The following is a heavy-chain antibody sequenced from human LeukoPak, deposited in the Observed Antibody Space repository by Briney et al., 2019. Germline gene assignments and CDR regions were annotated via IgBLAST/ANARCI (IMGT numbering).Heavy chain of an antibody. J-gene: IGHJ3*02. CDR1: GDSISSGDYY. V-gene: IGHV4-61*02. Sequence: SETLSLTCAVSGDSISSGDYYWSWIRQPAGKGLEWIGRISRSGSTNYNPSLKSRVTLSVDTSKNQFSLKLSSVTAADTAVYFCARGPYSYDSSGAFDIWGQGTMVTVSS. CDR3: ARGPYSYDSSGAFDI. CDR2: ISRSGST. D-gene: IGHD3-22*01.